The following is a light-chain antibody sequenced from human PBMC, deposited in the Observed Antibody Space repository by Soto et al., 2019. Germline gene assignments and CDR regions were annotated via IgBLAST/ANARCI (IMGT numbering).Light chain of an antibody. J-gene: IGKJ1*01. CDR3: QQYSNWPQT. CDR2: GAS. V-gene: IGKV3-15*01. Sequence: EIVMTQSPATLSVSPGERATLSCRASQSVSSTLAWYQQKPGQAPRLLIYGASTRATGIPAWFSGSGSGTEFTLTISSLQSEDFAVYYCQQYSNWPQTFGQGTKVEIK. CDR1: QSVSST.